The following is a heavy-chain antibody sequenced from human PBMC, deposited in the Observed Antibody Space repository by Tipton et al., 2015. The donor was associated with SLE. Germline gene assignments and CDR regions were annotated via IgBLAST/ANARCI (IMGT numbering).Heavy chain of an antibody. J-gene: IGHJ1*01. V-gene: IGHV6-1*01. CDR1: GDSVSTNSAA. CDR3: ARGFLYDGFQV. D-gene: IGHD2-2*02. CDR2: TYYRSKWYS. Sequence: GLVKPSQTLSLTCAISGDSVSTNSAAWTWIRQSPSRGLEWLGRTYYRSKWYSDYAVSVKSRITINPDTSKNQFSLQLNSVTPEDTAVYYCARGFLYDGFQVWGQGTLVTASS.